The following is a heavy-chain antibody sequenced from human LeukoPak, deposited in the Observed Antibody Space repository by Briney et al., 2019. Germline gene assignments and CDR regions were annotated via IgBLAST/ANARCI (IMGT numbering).Heavy chain of an antibody. D-gene: IGHD1-1*01. CDR3: ARRAYSTAYWKHFDS. CDR2: IYYHENT. Sequence: SETLSLTCTVSGGSISSSTDYWGWIRQAPGKGLEWIGSIYYHENTYYNSSLKSRVTISVDTSKNQFSLKLNSVTAADTAVYFCARRAYSTAYWKHFDSWDQGTLVTVSS. J-gene: IGHJ4*02. CDR1: GGSISSSTDY. V-gene: IGHV4-39*01.